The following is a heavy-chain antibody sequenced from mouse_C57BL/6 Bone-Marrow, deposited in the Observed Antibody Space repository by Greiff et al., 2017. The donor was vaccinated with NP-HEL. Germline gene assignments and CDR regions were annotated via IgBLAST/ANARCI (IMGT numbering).Heavy chain of an antibody. Sequence: VQLQQPGAELVKPGASVKLSCKASGSTFTSYWMHWVKQRPGQGLEWIGMIHPNRGSPNSNEKFKSKATLTVDKSSSTAYMQLSSLTSEDSAVYYCARGLLWLRRRDYYAMDYWGQGTSVTVSS. CDR3: ARGLLWLRRRDYYAMDY. J-gene: IGHJ4*01. CDR1: GSTFTSYW. D-gene: IGHD2-2*01. V-gene: IGHV1-64*01. CDR2: IHPNRGSP.